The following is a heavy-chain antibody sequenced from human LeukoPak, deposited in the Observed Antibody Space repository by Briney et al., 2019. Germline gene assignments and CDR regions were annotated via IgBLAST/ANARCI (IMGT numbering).Heavy chain of an antibody. CDR3: ARDHFDSSGYHYLLGYFEH. CDR1: GYTFSNYY. V-gene: IGHV1-46*01. J-gene: IGHJ1*01. D-gene: IGHD3-22*01. CDR2: IKPSGGGT. Sequence: GASVKVSCKASGYTFSNYYVHWVRQAPGQGLEWMGIIKPSGGGTSYALKFQGRVTLNRDTSTSTAYMELSSLRSEDTAVYYCARDHFDSSGYHYLLGYFEHWGQGTLVTVSS.